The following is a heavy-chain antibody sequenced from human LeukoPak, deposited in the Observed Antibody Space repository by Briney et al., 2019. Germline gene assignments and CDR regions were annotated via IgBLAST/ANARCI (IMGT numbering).Heavy chain of an antibody. V-gene: IGHV3-23*01. Sequence: GGSLRLSCAASGFASGFTFSDYAVSWVRQAPGKGPEWVASVNGRGATTYYADSVKGRFTISRDNSKNTLYLQMNSLRAEDTAVYYCAKDQRPAAGLRPPLLDCWGQGTLVTVSS. CDR1: GFTFSDYA. D-gene: IGHD6-13*01. J-gene: IGHJ4*02. CDR3: AKDQRPAAGLRPPLLDC. CDR2: VNGRGATT.